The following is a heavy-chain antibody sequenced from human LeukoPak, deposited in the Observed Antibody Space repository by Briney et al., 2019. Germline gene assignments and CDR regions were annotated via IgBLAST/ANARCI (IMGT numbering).Heavy chain of an antibody. V-gene: IGHV5-51*01. CDR2: IYPGDSDT. D-gene: IGHD2-15*01. CDR1: GYSFTSYW. J-gene: IGHJ3*02. CDR3: ARTAMGDCSGGSCYSDNALDI. Sequence: GESLKISCKGSGYSFTSYWIGWARQMPGKGLEWMGIIYPGDSDTRYSPSFQGQVTISADKSISTAYLQWSSLKASDTAMYYCARTAMGDCSGGSCYSDNALDIWGQGTMVTVSS.